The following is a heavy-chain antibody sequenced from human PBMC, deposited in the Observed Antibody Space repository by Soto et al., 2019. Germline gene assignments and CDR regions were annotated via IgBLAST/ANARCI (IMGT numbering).Heavy chain of an antibody. CDR3: AHSKTSGMRYYFDS. Sequence: QITLKESGPTLVKPTQTLTLTCTFSGFSLSTTRVGVGWIRQPPGEALEWLALLYWDDDKLYSPSLKRRLTITKDTSKNQVVLTLTNIDPVDTATSYCAHSKTSGMRYYFDSWGQGTLVTVSS. CDR2: LYWDDDK. CDR1: GFSLSTTRVG. V-gene: IGHV2-5*02. J-gene: IGHJ4*02.